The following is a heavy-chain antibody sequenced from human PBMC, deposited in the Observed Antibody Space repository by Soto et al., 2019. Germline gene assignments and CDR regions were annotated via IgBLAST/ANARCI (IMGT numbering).Heavy chain of an antibody. CDR3: ARGIRGAARTGNYYYGMDV. CDR2: INHSGST. Sequence: SETLSLTCAVYGGSFSGYYWSWIRQPPGKGLEWIGEINHSGSTNYNPSLKSRVTISVATSKNQFSLKLSSVTAADTAVYYCARGIRGAARTGNYYYGMDVWGQGTTVTVSS. D-gene: IGHD6-6*01. V-gene: IGHV4-34*01. J-gene: IGHJ6*02. CDR1: GGSFSGYY.